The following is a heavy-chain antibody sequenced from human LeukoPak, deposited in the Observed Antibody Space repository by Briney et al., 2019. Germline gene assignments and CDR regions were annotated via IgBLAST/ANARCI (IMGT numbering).Heavy chain of an antibody. CDR1: GGTFSSYP. CDR2: IIPILGIA. V-gene: IGHV1-69*04. J-gene: IGHJ3*02. Sequence: GASVKVSCKASGGTFSSYPFTWVRQAPGQGLEWMGRIIPILGIANYAQKFQGRVTITADKSTSAAYMELSSLRSEDTAVYYCARDSRDLVVVTAGDAFDIWGQGTMVTVSS. D-gene: IGHD2-21*02. CDR3: ARDSRDLVVVTAGDAFDI.